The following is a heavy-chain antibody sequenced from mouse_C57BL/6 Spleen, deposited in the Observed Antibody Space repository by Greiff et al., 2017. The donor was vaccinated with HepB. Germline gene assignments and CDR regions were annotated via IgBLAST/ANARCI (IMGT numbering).Heavy chain of an antibody. D-gene: IGHD2-4*01. CDR1: GYTFTSYW. V-gene: IGHV1-59*01. J-gene: IGHJ2*01. Sequence: QVQLQQPGAELVRPGTSVKLSCKASGYTFTSYWMHWVKQRPGQGLEWIGVIDPSDSYTNYNQKFKGKATLTVDTSYSTAYMQLSSLTSEDSAVYYCARSGYDYDYWGQGTTLTVSS. CDR2: IDPSDSYT. CDR3: ARSGYDYDY.